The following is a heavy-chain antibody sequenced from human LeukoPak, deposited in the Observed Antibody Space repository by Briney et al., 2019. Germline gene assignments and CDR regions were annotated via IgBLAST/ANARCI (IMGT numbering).Heavy chain of an antibody. CDR2: ISGSGGST. CDR1: GFIFSSYA. CDR3: AKDGSWSCTD. D-gene: IGHD2-8*02. J-gene: IGHJ4*02. Sequence: GGSLRLSCAASGFIFSSYAMSWVRQAPGKGLEWVSTISGSGGSTYYADSVKGRFTISRDNSKRTLYLQMNSLRADDTAVYYCAKDGSWSCTDWGQGTLVTVSS. V-gene: IGHV3-23*01.